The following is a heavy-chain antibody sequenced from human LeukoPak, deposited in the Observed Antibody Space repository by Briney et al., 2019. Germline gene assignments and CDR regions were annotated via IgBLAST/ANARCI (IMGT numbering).Heavy chain of an antibody. CDR2: IKGDGSEK. V-gene: IGHV3-7*03. CDR3: AKDRLYGFGESGAFDI. D-gene: IGHD3-10*01. CDR1: GFTFGTYW. J-gene: IGHJ3*02. Sequence: GGSLRLSCAASGFTFGTYWMSWVRQAPGKGPEWVANIKGDGSEKFYVDSVKGRFTISRDNSKNTLYLQMNSLRAEDTAVYYCAKDRLYGFGESGAFDIWGQGTMVTVSS.